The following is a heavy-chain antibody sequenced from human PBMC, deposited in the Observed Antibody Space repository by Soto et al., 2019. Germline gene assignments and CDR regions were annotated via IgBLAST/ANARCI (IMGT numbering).Heavy chain of an antibody. CDR1: GGSISSYY. Sequence: QVQLQESGPGLVKPSETLSLTCTVSGGSISSYYWSWIRQPAGKGLEWIGRIYTSGSTNYNPSLKSRVTMSVDTSKNQFSLKLSSVTAADTAVYYCARGRESSGNHPLDYWGQGTLVTVSS. CDR2: IYTSGST. V-gene: IGHV4-4*07. CDR3: ARGRESSGNHPLDY. D-gene: IGHD3-22*01. J-gene: IGHJ4*02.